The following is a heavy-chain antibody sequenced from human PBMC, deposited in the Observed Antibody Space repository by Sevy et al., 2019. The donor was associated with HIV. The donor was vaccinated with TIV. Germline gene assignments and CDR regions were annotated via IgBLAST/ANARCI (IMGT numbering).Heavy chain of an antibody. V-gene: IGHV3-30*04. CDR2: TSYDGSHK. CDR1: GFIFSNFA. CDR3: ARGENDDEFFQY. J-gene: IGHJ1*01. D-gene: IGHD1-26*01. Sequence: QLGGSLRLSCTVSGFIFSNFAMHWVRQAPGKGLEWVAVTSYDGSHKYYADSVKGRFTVSRDNSRNILSLEMNNLRRDDTAVYYCARGENDDEFFQYWGQGTLVSVSS.